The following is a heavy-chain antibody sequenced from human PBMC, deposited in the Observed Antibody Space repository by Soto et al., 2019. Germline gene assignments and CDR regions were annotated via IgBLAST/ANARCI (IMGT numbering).Heavy chain of an antibody. Sequence: SVKVSCKASGGTFSRYTISWVRQAPGQGLEWMGGNTPMFGTANYAQKFQGRVTIAADESTSTAYMELSSLRSEDTAVYYCARQFDYESSGYYYAYWGQGTVVTVSS. J-gene: IGHJ4*02. CDR2: NTPMFGTA. D-gene: IGHD3-22*01. V-gene: IGHV1-69*13. CDR1: GGTFSRYT. CDR3: ARQFDYESSGYYYAY.